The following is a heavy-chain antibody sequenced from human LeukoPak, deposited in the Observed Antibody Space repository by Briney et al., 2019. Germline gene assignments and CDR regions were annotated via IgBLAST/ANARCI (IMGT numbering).Heavy chain of an antibody. CDR1: GGTFSSYA. V-gene: IGHV1-69*13. J-gene: IGHJ3*02. Sequence: SVKVSCKASGGTFSSYAISWVRQAPGQGLEWMGGIIPIFGTANYAQKFQGRVTITADESTSTAYMELSSLRSEDTAVYYCARTQAYDILTDYPDGDAFDIWGQGTMVTVSS. CDR3: ARTQAYDILTDYPDGDAFDI. CDR2: IIPIFGTA. D-gene: IGHD3-9*01.